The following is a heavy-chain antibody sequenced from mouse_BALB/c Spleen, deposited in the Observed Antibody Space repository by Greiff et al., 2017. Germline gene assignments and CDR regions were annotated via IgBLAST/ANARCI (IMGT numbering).Heavy chain of an antibody. J-gene: IGHJ3*01. V-gene: IGHV5-12-1*01. CDR1: GFAFSSYD. D-gene: IGHD3-1*01. CDR3: ARDLREFAY. CDR2: ISSGGGST. Sequence: EVKLVESGGGLVKPGGSLKLSCAASGFAFSSYDMSWVRQTPEKRLEWVAYISSGGGSTYYPDTVKGRFTISRDNAKNTLYLQMSSLKSEDTAMYYCARDLREFAYWGQGTLVTVAA.